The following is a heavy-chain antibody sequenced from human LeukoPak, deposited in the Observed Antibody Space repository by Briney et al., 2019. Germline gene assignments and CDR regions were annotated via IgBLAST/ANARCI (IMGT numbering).Heavy chain of an antibody. CDR2: IIPIFGTA. CDR3: ATVYDQVVPAAIRENGFDP. V-gene: IGHV1-69*13. J-gene: IGHJ3*01. D-gene: IGHD2-2*02. Sequence: ASVKVSCKASGGTFSSYAISWVRQAPGQGLEWMGGIIPIFGTANYAQKFQGRVTITADESTSTAYMELSSLRSEDTAVYYCATVYDQVVPAAIRENGFDPWGQGTMVTVSS. CDR1: GGTFSSYA.